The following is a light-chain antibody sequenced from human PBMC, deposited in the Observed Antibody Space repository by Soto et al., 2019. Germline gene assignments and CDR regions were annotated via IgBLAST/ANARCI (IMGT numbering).Light chain of an antibody. CDR2: GAS. CDR1: QTFSNSF. J-gene: IGKJ4*01. CDR3: QQRYNSLT. V-gene: IGKV3-20*01. Sequence: EIVLTQSPGTLSLSPRERATLSCMASQTFSNSFLSRFQQIPGQAPRLLIYGASMRATGIPDRFSGSGSGTDFTLTISSLEPEDSAVYYCQQRYNSLTVGGGTKVDI.